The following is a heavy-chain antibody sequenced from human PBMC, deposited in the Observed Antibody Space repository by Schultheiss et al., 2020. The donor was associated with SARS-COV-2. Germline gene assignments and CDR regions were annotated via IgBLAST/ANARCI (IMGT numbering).Heavy chain of an antibody. CDR2: MNPNSGNT. V-gene: IGHV1-8*01. D-gene: IGHD2-15*01. J-gene: IGHJ5*02. CDR3: ARVPERYCSGGSCYSAGDWFDP. CDR1: GYTFTSYD. Sequence: GESLKISCKASGYTFTSYDINWVRQATGQGLEWMGWMNPNSGNTGYAQKFQGRVTMTRNTSISTAYMELSSLRSEDTAVYYCARVPERYCSGGSCYSAGDWFDPWGQGTLVTVSS.